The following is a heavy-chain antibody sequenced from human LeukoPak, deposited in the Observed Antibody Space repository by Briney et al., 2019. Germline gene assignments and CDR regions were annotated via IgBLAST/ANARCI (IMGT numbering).Heavy chain of an antibody. Sequence: SETLSLTCSVSGDSISSRTYYWTWIRQHPEKGLEWIGYIWNSGSTNYNPSLKSRVTISVDTSKNQFSLKLTSVTAADTALYYCARGVSSTSPNWLDPWGQGILVIVSS. J-gene: IGHJ5*02. CDR3: ARGVSSTSPNWLDP. D-gene: IGHD6-6*01. V-gene: IGHV4-31*03. CDR2: IWNSGST. CDR1: GDSISSRTYY.